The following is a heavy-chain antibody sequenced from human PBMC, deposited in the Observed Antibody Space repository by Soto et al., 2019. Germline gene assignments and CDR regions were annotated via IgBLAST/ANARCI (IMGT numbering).Heavy chain of an antibody. V-gene: IGHV3-33*01. J-gene: IGHJ3*02. D-gene: IGHD3-10*01. CDR1: GFTFSSYG. Sequence: QVQLVESGGGVVQPGRSLRLSCAASGFTFSSYGMHWVRQAPGKGLEWVAVIWYDGSNKYYADSVKGRFTISRDNSKNTLYLQMKSLRAEDTAVYYCARERPWFGELFIGRNAFDIWGQGTMVTVSS. CDR2: IWYDGSNK. CDR3: ARERPWFGELFIGRNAFDI.